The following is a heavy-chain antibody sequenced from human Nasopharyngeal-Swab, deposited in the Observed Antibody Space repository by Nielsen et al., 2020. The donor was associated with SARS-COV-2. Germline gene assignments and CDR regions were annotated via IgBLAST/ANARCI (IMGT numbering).Heavy chain of an antibody. Sequence: WVRQAPGQGLEWMGWMNPNSGNTGYAQKFQGRVTMTRNTSISTAYMELSSLRSEDTAVYYCAREGPDDGRGYYFNDAFDIWGQGTMVTVSS. V-gene: IGHV1-8*01. CDR3: AREGPDDGRGYYFNDAFDI. D-gene: IGHD3-22*01. J-gene: IGHJ3*02. CDR2: MNPNSGNT.